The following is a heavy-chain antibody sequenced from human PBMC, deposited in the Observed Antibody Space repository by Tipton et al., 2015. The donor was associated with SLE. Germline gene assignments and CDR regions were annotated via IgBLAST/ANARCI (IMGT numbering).Heavy chain of an antibody. CDR3: ARAGIWSWSSLRGGWFDP. D-gene: IGHD3-3*01. J-gene: IGHJ5*02. Sequence: TLSLTCAVYGGSFSGYYWSWIRQPPGKGLEWIGEINHSGSTNYNPSLKSRVTISVDTSKNQFSLKLSSVTAADTAVYYCARAGIWSWSSLRGGWFDPWGQGTLVTVSS. V-gene: IGHV4-34*01. CDR2: INHSGST. CDR1: GGSFSGYY.